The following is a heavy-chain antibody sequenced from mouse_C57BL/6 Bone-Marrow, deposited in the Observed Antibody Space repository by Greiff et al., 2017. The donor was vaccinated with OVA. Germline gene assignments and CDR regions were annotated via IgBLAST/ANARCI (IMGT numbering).Heavy chain of an antibody. J-gene: IGHJ3*01. CDR2: IHPNSGST. CDR3: ARLGGWRFLAY. Sequence: QVQLQQPGAELVKPGASVKLSCKASGYTFTSYWMHWVKQRPGQGLEWIGMIHPNSGSTNYNEKFKSKATLTVDKSSSTAYMQLSSLTSEDSAVYYCARLGGWRFLAYWGQGTLVTVSA. V-gene: IGHV1-64*01. CDR1: GYTFTSYW.